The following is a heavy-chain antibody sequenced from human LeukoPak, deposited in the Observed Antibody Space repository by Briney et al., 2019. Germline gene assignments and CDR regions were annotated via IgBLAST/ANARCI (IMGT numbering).Heavy chain of an antibody. D-gene: IGHD1-7*01. Sequence: ASVKVSCKASGYIFSSYGISWVRQAPGQGLEWMGWISAYNGNTNYAQKLQGRVTMTTDTSTSTAYMELRSLRSDDTAVYYCARTAYNWNYGYYYYMDVWGKGTTVTVSS. V-gene: IGHV1-18*01. CDR3: ARTAYNWNYGYYYYMDV. CDR1: GYIFSSYG. CDR2: ISAYNGNT. J-gene: IGHJ6*03.